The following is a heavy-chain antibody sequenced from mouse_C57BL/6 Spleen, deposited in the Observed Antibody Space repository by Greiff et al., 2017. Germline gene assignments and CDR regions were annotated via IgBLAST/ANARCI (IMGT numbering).Heavy chain of an antibody. CDR1: GYTFTSYW. J-gene: IGHJ2*01. V-gene: IGHV1-61*01. D-gene: IGHD1-1*01. Sequence: VQLHQSGAELVRPGASVKLSCKASGYTFTSYWMDWVKQRPGQGLEWIGKIYPSDSETHYNQKFKDKATLTADKSSSTAYMQLSSLTSEDTAVYYCARRITTVVATEDCYFDYWGQGTTLTVSS. CDR2: IYPSDSET. CDR3: ARRITTVVATEDCYFDY.